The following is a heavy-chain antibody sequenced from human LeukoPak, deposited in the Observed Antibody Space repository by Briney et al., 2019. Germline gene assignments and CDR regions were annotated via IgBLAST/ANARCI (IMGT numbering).Heavy chain of an antibody. J-gene: IGHJ4*02. V-gene: IGHV3-30*04. CDR1: GFIFSSYA. CDR3: ARDRIVVNPFDY. D-gene: IGHD3-22*01. CDR2: ISYDGSNK. Sequence: GGSLRLSCAASGFIFSSYAMHWVRQAPGKGLEWVAVISYDGSNKYYADSVKGRFTISRDNSKNTLYLQMNSLRAEDTAVYYCARDRIVVNPFDYWGQGTLVTVSS.